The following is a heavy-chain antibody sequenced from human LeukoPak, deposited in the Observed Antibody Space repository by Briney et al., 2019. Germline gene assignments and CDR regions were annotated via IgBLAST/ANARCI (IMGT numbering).Heavy chain of an antibody. V-gene: IGHV4-34*01. J-gene: IGHJ4*02. CDR1: GGSFSGYY. D-gene: IGHD1-7*01. Sequence: SETLSLTCAVYGGSFSGYYWSWIRQPPGKGLKWIGEINHSGSTNYNPSLKSRVTISVDTSKNQFSLKLSSVTAADTAVYYCARGFITGTSEPFDYWGQGTLVTVSS. CDR2: INHSGST. CDR3: ARGFITGTSEPFDY.